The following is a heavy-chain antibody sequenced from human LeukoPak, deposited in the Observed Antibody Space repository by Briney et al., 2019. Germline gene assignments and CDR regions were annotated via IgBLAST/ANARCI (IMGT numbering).Heavy chain of an antibody. CDR1: GFTFDDYA. V-gene: IGHV3-9*01. J-gene: IGHJ4*02. CDR3: AKDSSSSLDY. Sequence: PGGSLRLSCAASGFTFDDYAMHWVRHAPGKGLEWVSGISWNSGSIGYADSVKGRFTISRDNAKNSLYLQMNSLRAEDTALYYCAKDSSSSLDYWGQGTLVTVSS. CDR2: ISWNSGSI. D-gene: IGHD6-13*01.